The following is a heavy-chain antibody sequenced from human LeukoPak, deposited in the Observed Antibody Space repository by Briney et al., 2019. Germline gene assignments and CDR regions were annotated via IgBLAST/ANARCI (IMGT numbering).Heavy chain of an antibody. CDR1: GYTFTSYA. CDR3: ARDREASSGWWERYYYGMDV. J-gene: IGHJ6*02. V-gene: IGHV1-69*04. CDR2: IIPILGIA. Sequence: EASVKVSCKASGYTFTSYAMNWVRQAPGQGLEWMGRIIPILGIANYAQKFQGRVTITADKSTSTAYMELSSLRSEDTAVYYCARDREASSGWWERYYYGMDVWGQGTTVTVSS. D-gene: IGHD6-19*01.